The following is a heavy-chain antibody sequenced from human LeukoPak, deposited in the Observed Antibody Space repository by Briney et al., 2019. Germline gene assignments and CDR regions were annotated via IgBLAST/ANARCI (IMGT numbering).Heavy chain of an antibody. V-gene: IGHV4-39*01. CDR1: GGSISSSSYY. CDR2: VYYSGST. J-gene: IGHJ4*02. Sequence: PSETLSLTCTVSGGSISSSSYYWGWIRQPPGKGLEWIGSVYYSGSTYYNPSLKSRVTISVDTSKNQFSLKLSSVTAADTAVYYCARGETMIVVVIQYFDCWGQGTLVTVSS. CDR3: ARGETMIVVVIQYFDC. D-gene: IGHD3-22*01.